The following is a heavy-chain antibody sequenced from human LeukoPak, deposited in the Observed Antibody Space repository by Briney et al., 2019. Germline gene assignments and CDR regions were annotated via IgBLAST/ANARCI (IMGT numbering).Heavy chain of an antibody. V-gene: IGHV4-39*07. Sequence: IPSETLSLTCTVSGGSISSSSYYWGWIRQPPGKGLEWIGSIYYSGSTYYNPSLKSRVTISVDTSKNQFSLKLTSVTAADTAVYYCAGGSGYPHFDSWGQGTLVTVSS. D-gene: IGHD3-3*01. CDR2: IYYSGST. CDR1: GGSISSSSYY. J-gene: IGHJ4*02. CDR3: AGGSGYPHFDS.